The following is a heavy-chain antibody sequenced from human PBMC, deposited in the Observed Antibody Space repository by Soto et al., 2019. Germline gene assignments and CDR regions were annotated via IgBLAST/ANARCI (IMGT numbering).Heavy chain of an antibody. V-gene: IGHV4-31*03. CDR2: IYFTGKT. CDR1: GDSIRYGGYY. J-gene: IGHJ5*02. Sequence: SETLSLTCTVSGDSIRYGGYYWAWIRQRPGKGLEWMGYIYFTGKTNYNPSLENRLTMSVDMSRRQLYLRLTSVTAADTAVYFCAKDPSPQPIPAVTPGWFDPWGQGISVTVSS. D-gene: IGHD4-17*01. CDR3: AKDPSPQPIPAVTPGWFDP.